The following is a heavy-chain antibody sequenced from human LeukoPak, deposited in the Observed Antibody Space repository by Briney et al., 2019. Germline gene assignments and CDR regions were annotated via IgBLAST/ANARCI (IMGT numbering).Heavy chain of an antibody. V-gene: IGHV3-30*18. J-gene: IGHJ4*02. D-gene: IGHD4-11*01. CDR1: GFTFSSYG. Sequence: GGSLRLSCGASGFTFSSYGMHWVRQAPGKGLEWVAVISYDGRGKFYADSVKGRFTISRDNSKNTLYVQMNSLRTDDAAVYYCAKSKSPYPMDYIFDFWGQGTLVTVSS. CDR2: ISYDGRGK. CDR3: AKSKSPYPMDYIFDF.